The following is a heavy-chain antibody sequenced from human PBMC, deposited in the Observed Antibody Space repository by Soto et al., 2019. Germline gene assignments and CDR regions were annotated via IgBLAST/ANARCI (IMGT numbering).Heavy chain of an antibody. CDR2: IYYRGST. CDR1: GGSISSGGYY. V-gene: IGHV4-31*03. D-gene: IGHD6-13*01. CDR3: ATSFVVAAAGPFDY. J-gene: IGHJ4*02. Sequence: QVQLQESGPGLVNPAQTLSLTCTVSGGSISSGGYYWSWIRQHSGKGLEWLGYIYYRGSTYYNPYLNSRATIAVDTSNNQFSLKLSSVTASDTAVYYIATSFVVAAAGPFDYWGQGTLVTVAS.